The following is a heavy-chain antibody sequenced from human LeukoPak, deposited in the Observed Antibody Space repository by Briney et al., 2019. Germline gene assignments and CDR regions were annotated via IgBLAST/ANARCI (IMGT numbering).Heavy chain of an antibody. J-gene: IGHJ5*02. Sequence: GSLRLSCAASGFIVSNSYMSWVRQAPGKGLEWIGEINHSGSTNYNPSLKSRVTISVDTSKNQFSLKLSSVTAADTAVYYCARRVSSHGWFDPWGQGTLVTVSS. CDR1: GFIVSNSY. CDR2: INHSGST. CDR3: ARRVSSHGWFDP. V-gene: IGHV4-34*01.